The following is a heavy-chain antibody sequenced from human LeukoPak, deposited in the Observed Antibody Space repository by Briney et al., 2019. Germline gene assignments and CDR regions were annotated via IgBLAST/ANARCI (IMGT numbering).Heavy chain of an antibody. J-gene: IGHJ4*02. CDR3: ARDLYVYGDYNALHY. V-gene: IGHV3-30*03. Sequence: PGGSLRLSCAASGFTFSSYGMHWVRQAPGKGLEWVAVISYDGSNKYYADSVKGRFTISRDNSKNTLYLQMGSLRAEDMAVYYCARDLYVYGDYNALHYWGQGTLVTVSS. D-gene: IGHD4-17*01. CDR1: GFTFSSYG. CDR2: ISYDGSNK.